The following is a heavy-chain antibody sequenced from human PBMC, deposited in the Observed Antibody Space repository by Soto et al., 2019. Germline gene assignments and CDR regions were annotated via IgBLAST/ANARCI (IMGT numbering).Heavy chain of an antibody. V-gene: IGHV1-69*13. CDR2: IIPIFGTA. CDR3: ARAASIAARLVDY. D-gene: IGHD6-6*01. J-gene: IGHJ4*02. CDR1: GGTFSSYA. Sequence: SVKVSCKASGGTFSSYAISWVRQAPGQGLEWMGGIIPIFGTANYAQKFQGRVTITADESTSTAYMELSSLRSEETAVYYCARAASIAARLVDYWGQGNLVTVSS.